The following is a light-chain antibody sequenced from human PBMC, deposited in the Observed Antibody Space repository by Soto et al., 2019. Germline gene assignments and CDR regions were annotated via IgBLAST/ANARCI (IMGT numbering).Light chain of an antibody. Sequence: QAVVTQPPSVSGAPGQRVTISCTGSSSNIGAGYDVHWYQQFPGTTPKFLIYGNTNRPSGVPDRFSASKSGTSASLDITGLQAEDEADYYCSSYTSTSTLVVFGTGTKLTVL. J-gene: IGLJ1*01. CDR1: SSNIGAGYD. CDR2: GNT. V-gene: IGLV1-40*01. CDR3: SSYTSTSTLVV.